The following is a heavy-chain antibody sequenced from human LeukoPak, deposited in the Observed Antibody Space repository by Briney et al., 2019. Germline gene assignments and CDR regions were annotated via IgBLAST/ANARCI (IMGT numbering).Heavy chain of an antibody. V-gene: IGHV4-34*01. Sequence: SSETLSLTCAVYGGSFSGYYWSWIRQPPGKGLEWIGEINHSGSTNYNPSLKSRVTISVDTSKNQFSLKLSSVTAADTAVYYCARRNPPLFDYWGQGTLVTVSS. CDR3: ARRNPPLFDY. CDR2: INHSGST. CDR1: GGSFSGYY. J-gene: IGHJ4*02.